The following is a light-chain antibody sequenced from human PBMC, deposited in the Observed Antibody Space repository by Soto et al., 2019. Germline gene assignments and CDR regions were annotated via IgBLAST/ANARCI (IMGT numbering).Light chain of an antibody. CDR2: GAS. V-gene: IGKV1-6*01. J-gene: IGKJ2*01. CDR3: LQDYNYPFT. CDR1: QDIRKD. Sequence: AIQMTQSPSSLSPSVGDRVTITRRASQDIRKDLAWYQQKPGKAPQILIYGASTLQTGVASRFSGSGSATDFTLTISSLQPEDSAAYYCLQDYNYPFTVGQGTKVDIK.